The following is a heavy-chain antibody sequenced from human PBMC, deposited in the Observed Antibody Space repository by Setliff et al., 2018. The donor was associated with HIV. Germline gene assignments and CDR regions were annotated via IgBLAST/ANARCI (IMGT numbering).Heavy chain of an antibody. V-gene: IGHV3-21*01. J-gene: IGHJ4*02. CDR1: GFTFSSYS. CDR3: ARDSRTGYFDS. CDR2: ISSISTYI. Sequence: GVLRLSCAASGFTFSSYSMNWVRRAPGKGLEWVSSISSISTYIYYADSVKGRFTISRDNAKNSLYLQMYSLRAEDTAVYYCARDSRTGYFDSWGQGTLVTVSS. D-gene: IGHD2-2*01.